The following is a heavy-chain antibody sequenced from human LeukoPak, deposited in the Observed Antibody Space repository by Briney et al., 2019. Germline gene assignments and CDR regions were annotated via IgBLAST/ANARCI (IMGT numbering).Heavy chain of an antibody. D-gene: IGHD1-14*01. Sequence: SQTLSLTCAISGDSVSSNSAAWNWIRQSPSRGLEWLGRTYYRSKWYSDYAVSVKSRITINPDTSKNQFSLQLSSVTPEDTAVYYCARDLLFEPGRVDPWGQGTPVTVSS. V-gene: IGHV6-1*01. J-gene: IGHJ5*02. CDR3: ARDLLFEPGRVDP. CDR2: TYYRSKWYS. CDR1: GDSVSSNSAA.